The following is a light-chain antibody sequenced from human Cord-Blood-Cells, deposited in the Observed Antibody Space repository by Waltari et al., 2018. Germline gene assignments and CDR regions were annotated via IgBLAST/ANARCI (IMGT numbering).Light chain of an antibody. CDR3: SSYAGSNNLV. CDR1: SSDVGGYNY. Sequence: QSALTQPPSASGSPGPSVTISCPGTSSDVGGYNYFSRYQPHPGKTPKLMIYEVSKRPSGVPDRFSGSKSGNTASLTVSGLQAEDEADYYCSSYAGSNNLVFGGGTKLTVL. CDR2: EVS. V-gene: IGLV2-8*01. J-gene: IGLJ2*01.